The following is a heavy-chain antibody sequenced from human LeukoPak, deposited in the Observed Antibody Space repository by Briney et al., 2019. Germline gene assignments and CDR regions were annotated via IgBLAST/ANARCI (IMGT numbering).Heavy chain of an antibody. V-gene: IGHV4-39*01. Sequence: PSETLSLTCTVSGGSINGYYWAWIRQPPGKGLEWIGSIHYTGSTFYSPSLQSRVTISVDTSKNQFSLKLSSVTATDTAVYYCAREEASAGDYWGQGTLVTVSS. CDR1: GGSINGYY. J-gene: IGHJ4*02. CDR2: IHYTGST. D-gene: IGHD6-13*01. CDR3: AREEASAGDY.